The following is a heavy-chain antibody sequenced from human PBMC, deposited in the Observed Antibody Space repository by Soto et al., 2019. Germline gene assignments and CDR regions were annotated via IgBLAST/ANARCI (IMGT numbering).Heavy chain of an antibody. J-gene: IGHJ4*02. V-gene: IGHV1-69*06. Sequence: GASVKVSCKASGGTFSSYAISWVRQAPGQGLEWMGGIIPIFGTANYAQKFQGRVTITADKSTSTAYMELSSLRSEDTAVYYCASERYSSGWYFDYWGQGTLVTVSS. CDR3: ASERYSSGWYFDY. CDR1: GGTFSSYA. D-gene: IGHD6-19*01. CDR2: IIPIFGTA.